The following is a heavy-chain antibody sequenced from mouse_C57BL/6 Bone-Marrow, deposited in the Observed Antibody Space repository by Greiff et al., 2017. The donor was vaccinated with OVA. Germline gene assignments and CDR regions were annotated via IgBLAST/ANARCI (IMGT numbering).Heavy chain of an antibody. CDR2: IDPSDSYT. Sequence: QVQLQQPGAELVKPGASVKLSCKASGYTFTSYWMQWVKQRPGQGLEWIGEIDPSDSYTNYNQKFKGKATLTVDTSSSTAYMQLSSLTSEDSAVYYCARSNSSYYFDYWGQGTTLTVSS. J-gene: IGHJ2*01. V-gene: IGHV1-50*01. CDR1: GYTFTSYW. CDR3: ARSNSSYYFDY.